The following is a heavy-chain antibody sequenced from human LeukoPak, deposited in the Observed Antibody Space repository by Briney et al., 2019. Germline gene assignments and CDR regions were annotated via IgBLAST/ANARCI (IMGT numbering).Heavy chain of an antibody. CDR1: GFTSGIYA. CDR3: AKEVDRHFDLKY. V-gene: IGHV3-23*01. CDR2: FSGGGDS. D-gene: IGHD3-22*01. Sequence: GGSPRLSCAASGFTSGIYAMSWVRQAPGKGLEWVSAFSGGGDSFYADSVKGRFTISRDTSNKILYLRMSSLRAEDTAVYYCAKEVDRHFDLKYWGQGALVTVSS. J-gene: IGHJ4*02.